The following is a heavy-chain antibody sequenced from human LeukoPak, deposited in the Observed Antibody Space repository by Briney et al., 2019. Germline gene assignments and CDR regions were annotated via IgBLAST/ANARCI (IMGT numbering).Heavy chain of an antibody. D-gene: IGHD2-8*02. CDR3: ARMDTGGSSTPNWFDP. CDR1: GYTFTSHD. Sequence: ASVKASCKASGYTFTSHDINWVRQATGQGLEWMGWMNPKSGNTGYAQKFQGRVTMTRDTSISTAYMELSSLKSDDTAVYYCARMDTGGSSTPNWFDPWGQGTLVTVSS. V-gene: IGHV1-8*01. J-gene: IGHJ5*02. CDR2: MNPKSGNT.